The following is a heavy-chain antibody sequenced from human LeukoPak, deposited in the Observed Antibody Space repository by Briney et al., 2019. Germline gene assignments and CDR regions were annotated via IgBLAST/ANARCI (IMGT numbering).Heavy chain of an antibody. CDR2: IYSGGST. Sequence: PGGSLRLSCAASGFTVSYNYMSWVRQAPGKGLEWVSVIYSGGSTYYTDSVKGRFTISRDNSKNTLYLQMDSLRAEDTAMYYCASVITTAGPPPFFDYWGLGTLVTVSS. CDR3: ASVITTAGPPPFFDY. CDR1: GFTVSYNY. V-gene: IGHV3-53*01. J-gene: IGHJ4*02. D-gene: IGHD6-13*01.